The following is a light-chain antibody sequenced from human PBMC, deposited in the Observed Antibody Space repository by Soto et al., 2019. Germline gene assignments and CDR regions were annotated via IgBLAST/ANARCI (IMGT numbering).Light chain of an antibody. Sequence: SYELTQPPSVSVAPGQTARITCGGNNIGRKSVHWYQQKPGQAPVLVVYDDSDRPSGIPERFSGANSGNTATLTISRVEAGDESYDYCQVWDTGSDPVVLGGGTKLPVL. CDR1: NIGRKS. CDR3: QVWDTGSDPVV. J-gene: IGLJ2*01. V-gene: IGLV3-21*02. CDR2: DDS.